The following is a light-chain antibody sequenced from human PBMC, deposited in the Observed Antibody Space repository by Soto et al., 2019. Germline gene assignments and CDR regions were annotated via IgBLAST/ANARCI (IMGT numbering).Light chain of an antibody. J-gene: IGLJ3*02. Sequence: QAVLTQPPSASGTPGQRVTISCSGSSSNIGSNLVYWYQQLPGTAPKLLIKNNNQRPSGVPDRISGSKSGTSASLAISWLRSEEEADYYCAARDDSLSGWVFGGGTTLTVL. V-gene: IGLV1-47*01. CDR3: AARDDSLSGWV. CDR2: NNN. CDR1: SSNIGSNL.